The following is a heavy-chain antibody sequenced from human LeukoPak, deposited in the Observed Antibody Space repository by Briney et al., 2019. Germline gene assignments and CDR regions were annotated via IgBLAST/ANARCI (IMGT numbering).Heavy chain of an antibody. CDR2: ISYDGSNK. D-gene: IGHD2-8*01. V-gene: IGHV3-30*03. J-gene: IGHJ3*02. Sequence: GGSLRLCCAASGFTFSSYGMHWVRQAPGKGLEWVAVISYDGSNKYYADSVKGRFTISRDNSKNTLYLQMNTLRAEDTALYYCARGGRANGVYDAFDIWGQGTIVTVSS. CDR3: ARGGRANGVYDAFDI. CDR1: GFTFSSYG.